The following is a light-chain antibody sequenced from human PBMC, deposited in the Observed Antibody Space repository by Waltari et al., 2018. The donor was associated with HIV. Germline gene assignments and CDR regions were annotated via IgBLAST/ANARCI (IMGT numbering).Light chain of an antibody. CDR2: KAS. CDR1: QSISSW. Sequence: DIQMTQSPSTLSASVGDSGTITCRASQSISSWLAWYQHKPGKAPNLLIYKASSLESGVPSRFTGSGSGTEFTLTISSLQPDDFATYYCQQYSTYSSATFGGGTKVEIK. V-gene: IGKV1-5*03. J-gene: IGKJ4*01. CDR3: QQYSTYSSAT.